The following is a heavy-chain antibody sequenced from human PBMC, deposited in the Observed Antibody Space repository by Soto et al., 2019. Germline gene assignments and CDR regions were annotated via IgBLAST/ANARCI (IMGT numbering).Heavy chain of an antibody. CDR3: ARIQLNWFDP. D-gene: IGHD5-18*01. V-gene: IGHV1-69*02. J-gene: IGHJ5*02. CDR2: IIPILGIA. Sequence: QVQLVQSGAEVKKPGSSVKVSCKASGGTFSSYTISWVRQAPGQGLEWMGRIIPILGIANYAQKFQGRVTITADKYTSTAYMELSSLRSEDTDVYYCARIQLNWFDPWGQGTLVTVSS. CDR1: GGTFSSYT.